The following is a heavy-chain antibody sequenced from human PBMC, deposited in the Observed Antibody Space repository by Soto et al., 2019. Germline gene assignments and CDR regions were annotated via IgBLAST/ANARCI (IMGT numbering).Heavy chain of an antibody. CDR1: GYTFTHFA. CDR2: VDPGSVKT. Sequence: QVRLVQSGAEVKEPGTSVTISCKSSGYTFTHFAIHWVRQAPGQGLEWLGGVDPGSVKTPYRQQLQGRVNTTADASTSTVYLELQSLTPEDTAIYYCARAGGQQLELDYWGQGALVTVS. V-gene: IGHV1-46*01. D-gene: IGHD6-13*01. CDR3: ARAGGQQLELDY. J-gene: IGHJ4*02.